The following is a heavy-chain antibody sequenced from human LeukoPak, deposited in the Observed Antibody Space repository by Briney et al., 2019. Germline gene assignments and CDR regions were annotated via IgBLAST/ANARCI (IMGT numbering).Heavy chain of an antibody. CDR2: ISYDGSNK. CDR3: ARGAGIVATIFDY. D-gene: IGHD5-12*01. CDR1: GFTFSSYA. J-gene: IGHJ4*02. Sequence: GRSLRLSCAASGFTFSSYAMHWVRQAPGKGLEWVAVISYDGSNKYYADSVKGRFTISRDNSKNTLYLQMNSLRAEDTAVYYCARGAGIVATIFDYWGQRTLVTVSS. V-gene: IGHV3-30*04.